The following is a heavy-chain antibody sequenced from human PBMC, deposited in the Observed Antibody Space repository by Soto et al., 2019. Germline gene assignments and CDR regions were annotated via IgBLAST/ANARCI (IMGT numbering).Heavy chain of an antibody. V-gene: IGHV3-53*02. J-gene: IGHJ4*02. CDR3: ARKSDSSPVPEADGV. D-gene: IGHD2-8*01. CDR1: GFSVGSNY. CDR2: IYSNGDT. Sequence: EVQLVETGGGLIQPGGSLRLSCAASGFSVGSNYMTWVRQSPGKGLEWVSLIYSNGDTDYADSVKGRFSISRDNFKNTLYLQMNNXXXXXXXXXHCARKSDSSPVPEADGVWGRGTLVTVSS.